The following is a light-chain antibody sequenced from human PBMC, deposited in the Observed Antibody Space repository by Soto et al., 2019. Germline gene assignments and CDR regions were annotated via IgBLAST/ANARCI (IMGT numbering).Light chain of an antibody. CDR1: TSDVGLYNY. J-gene: IGLJ2*01. Sequence: QSALTQPASVSGSPGQSITISCTGTTSDVGLYNYVSWYQQHPGKAPKLMISEVSNRPSGVSNRFSGSKSGNTASLTISGLQAEDEADYYYSSYTSSDTLVFGAGTKLTVL. CDR2: EVS. CDR3: SSYTSSDTLV. V-gene: IGLV2-14*01.